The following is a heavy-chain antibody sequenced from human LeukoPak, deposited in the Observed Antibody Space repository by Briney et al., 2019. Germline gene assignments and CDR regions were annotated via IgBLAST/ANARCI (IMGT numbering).Heavy chain of an antibody. D-gene: IGHD3-22*01. J-gene: IGHJ5*02. CDR1: GGSISSYY. CDR3: ARAGPMIVVVTWFDP. Sequence: SETLSLTCTVSGGSISSYYWSWIRQPAGKGLEWIGEINHSGSTNYNPSLKSRVTISVDTSKNQFSLKLSSVTAADTAVYYCARAGPMIVVVTWFDPWGQGTLVTVSS. V-gene: IGHV4-34*01. CDR2: INHSGST.